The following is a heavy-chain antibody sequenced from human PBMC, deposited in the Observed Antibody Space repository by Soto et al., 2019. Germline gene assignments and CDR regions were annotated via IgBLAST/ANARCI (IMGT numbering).Heavy chain of an antibody. CDR2: IYTSGST. Sequence: QVQLQESGPGQVKPSETLSLTCTVSGGSISSYYWSWIRQPAGKGLEWIGRIYTSGSTNYNPSLKSRVTMSVDTSKNQFSLKLSSVTAADTAVYYCAREITMVRGVNNWFDPWGQGTLVTVSS. CDR3: AREITMVRGVNNWFDP. V-gene: IGHV4-4*07. J-gene: IGHJ5*02. D-gene: IGHD3-10*01. CDR1: GGSISSYY.